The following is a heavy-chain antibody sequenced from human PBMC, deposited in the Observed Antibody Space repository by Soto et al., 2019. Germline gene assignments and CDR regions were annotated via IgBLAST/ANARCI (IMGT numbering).Heavy chain of an antibody. Sequence: QVQLVQSGAEVKKPGSSVKVSCEASGGTFNTYTINWVRQAPGRGLEWMGQVIPMYDSVNYAESFQGRVIITADKSTNIAYMELSSLRSEDTALYFCASWRSYSGSYCFDYWGQVTLVIVSS. D-gene: IGHD1-26*01. CDR1: GGTFNTYT. J-gene: IGHJ4*02. CDR2: VIPMYDSV. CDR3: ASWRSYSGSYCFDY. V-gene: IGHV1-69*06.